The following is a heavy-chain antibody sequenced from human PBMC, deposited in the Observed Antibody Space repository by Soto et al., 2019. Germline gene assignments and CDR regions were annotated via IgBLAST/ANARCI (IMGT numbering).Heavy chain of an antibody. CDR2: FDPEDGET. J-gene: IGHJ4*02. V-gene: IGHV1-24*01. Sequence: ASVKVSCKASGYTFSSYGIAWVRQAPGKGLEWMGGFDPEDGETIYAQKFQGRVTMTEDTSTDTAYMELSSLRSEDTAVYYCATSYYYDSSGYFGYWGQGTLVTVSS. D-gene: IGHD3-22*01. CDR3: ATSYYYDSSGYFGY. CDR1: GYTFSSYG.